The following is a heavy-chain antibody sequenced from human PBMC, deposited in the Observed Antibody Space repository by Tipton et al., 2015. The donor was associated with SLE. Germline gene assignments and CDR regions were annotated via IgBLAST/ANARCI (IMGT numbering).Heavy chain of an antibody. D-gene: IGHD4/OR15-4a*01. CDR1: GFTFSSYS. J-gene: IGHJ5*02. Sequence: LRLSCAASGFTFSSYSMTWVRQAPGKALEWVGETTHSGKTNYNPSLKSRVTISADTSKNQFSLKLTSVTVADTAVYYCTRGGRGDGANPFDPWGQGTLVTVSS. CDR3: TRGGRGDGANPFDP. V-gene: IGHV4-34*01. CDR2: TTHSGKT.